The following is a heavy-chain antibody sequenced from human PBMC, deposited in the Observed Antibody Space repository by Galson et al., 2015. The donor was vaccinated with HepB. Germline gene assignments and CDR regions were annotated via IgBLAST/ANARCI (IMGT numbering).Heavy chain of an antibody. D-gene: IGHD5-24*01. Sequence: SLRLSCAASGFTFNDHYMDWVRQTPGKGLEWVARSRNKANRYSTAYAASVKGRFTISRDDSKDSLYLQMNSLKTEDTAIYYCTALVGYTNSGYDYWGQGTLVTVSS. CDR2: SRNKANRYST. V-gene: IGHV3-72*01. CDR3: TALVGYTNSGYDY. CDR1: GFTFNDHY. J-gene: IGHJ4*02.